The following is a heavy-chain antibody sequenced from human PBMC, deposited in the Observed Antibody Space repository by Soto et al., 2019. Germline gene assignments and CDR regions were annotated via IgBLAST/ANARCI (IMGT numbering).Heavy chain of an antibody. CDR3: ARLDSSGFHGAFDL. CDR1: GGSISSGGYY. Sequence: SETLSLTCTVSGGSISSGGYYWSWIRQHPGKGLEWIGYIYYSGSTYYNPSLKSRVTISLDTSKNQFSLKVTSVTATDTAVYYCARLDSSGFHGAFDLWGQGTMVTVSS. D-gene: IGHD3-22*01. J-gene: IGHJ3*01. V-gene: IGHV4-30-4*08. CDR2: IYYSGST.